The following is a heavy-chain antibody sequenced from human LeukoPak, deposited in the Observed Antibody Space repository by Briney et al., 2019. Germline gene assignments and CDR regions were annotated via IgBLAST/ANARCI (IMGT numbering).Heavy chain of an antibody. CDR3: ARGVPPYSTSPWGLDV. CDR1: GFTVSGNY. J-gene: IGHJ6*02. Sequence: GGSLRLSCAASGFTVSGNYISWVRQAPGRGLEWVSLISGDGTTYYADPVKGRFTISRDNSKNTVYLQMNSLRAEDTAVYYCARGVPPYSTSPWGLDVWGQGTTVTVSS. D-gene: IGHD2-2*01. CDR2: ISGDGTT. V-gene: IGHV3-66*01.